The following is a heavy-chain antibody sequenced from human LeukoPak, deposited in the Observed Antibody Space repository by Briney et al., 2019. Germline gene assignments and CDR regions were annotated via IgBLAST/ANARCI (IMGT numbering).Heavy chain of an antibody. D-gene: IGHD4-11*01. CDR1: GFTFSSYE. V-gene: IGHV3-33*08. J-gene: IGHJ6*02. Sequence: HAGGSLRLSCAASGFTFSSYEMNWVRQAPGKGLEWVAVIWYDGSKTYYADSVKGRFTISRDNSKNTLDLQMSSLRAEDTAVYYCARSNTMTSNYYYGMDVWGQGTTVTVSS. CDR2: IWYDGSKT. CDR3: ARSNTMTSNYYYGMDV.